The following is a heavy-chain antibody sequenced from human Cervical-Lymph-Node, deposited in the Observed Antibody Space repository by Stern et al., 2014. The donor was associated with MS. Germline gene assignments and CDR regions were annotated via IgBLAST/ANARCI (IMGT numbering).Heavy chain of an antibody. CDR2: ISYDGSNK. V-gene: IGHV3-30*18. J-gene: IGHJ4*02. CDR1: GFTFSSYG. Sequence: VQLVESGGGVVQPGRSLRLSCAASGFTFSSYGMHWVRQAPGKGLEWVAVISYDGSNKYYAASVKGRFTISRDHSKNTLYLQMNSLRAEDTAVYYCAKEFTYCGGDCYSSGIDYWGQGTLVTVSS. D-gene: IGHD2-21*02. CDR3: AKEFTYCGGDCYSSGIDY.